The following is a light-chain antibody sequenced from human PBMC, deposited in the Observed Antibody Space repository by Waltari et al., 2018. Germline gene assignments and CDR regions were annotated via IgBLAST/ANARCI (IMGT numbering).Light chain of an antibody. Sequence: QSALTQPASVSGSPGQSITISCTRSSSDLGGYSFVSWYQQHPGKAPKLMIYGVSQRPSGVSNRFSASKSGNTASLTISGLQPEDEADYYCSSYTSIIPPFLFGTGTKVTVL. CDR3: SSYTSIIPPFL. CDR2: GVS. V-gene: IGLV2-14*01. CDR1: SSDLGGYSF. J-gene: IGLJ1*01.